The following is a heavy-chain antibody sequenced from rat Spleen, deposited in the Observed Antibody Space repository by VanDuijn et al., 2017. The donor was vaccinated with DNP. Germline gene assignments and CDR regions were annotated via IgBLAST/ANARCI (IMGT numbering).Heavy chain of an antibody. CDR2: IWGHGST. D-gene: IGHD5-1*01. J-gene: IGHJ4*01. CDR3: TRESWGYVMDA. Sequence: VQLKESGPGLVQPSQTLSLTCTVSGFSLMDYSVYWVRQSPGKGLEWMGIIWGHGSTDYNSALKSRLSINRDTSKSQVFLKMNSLQTDDTAIYYCTRESWGYVMDAWGQGASVTVSS. V-gene: IGHV2S75*01. CDR1: GFSLMDYS.